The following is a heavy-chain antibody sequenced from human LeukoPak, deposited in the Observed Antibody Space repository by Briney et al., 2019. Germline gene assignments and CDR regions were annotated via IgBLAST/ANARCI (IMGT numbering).Heavy chain of an antibody. J-gene: IGHJ3*02. Sequence: PGVTLRLSCTASGSTLSNFNIYAMSWVRQAPGKGLDWVSIISSGGDSIYYADSVKGRFTTSRDNSKKTLYLQMNSLRAEDTALYYCANDLVGTGAFDIWGRGTMVTVSS. CDR2: ISSGGDSI. V-gene: IGHV3-23*01. CDR1: GSTLSNFNIYA. CDR3: ANDLVGTGAFDI. D-gene: IGHD2-21*02.